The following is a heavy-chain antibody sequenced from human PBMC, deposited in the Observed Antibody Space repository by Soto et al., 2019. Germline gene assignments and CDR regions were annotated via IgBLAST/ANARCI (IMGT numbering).Heavy chain of an antibody. Sequence: NPSETLSLTCNVSGASINSYYWSWIRQPAGKGLEWIGRIYTSGSTNQNPSLKSRVTMSVDTSKRQVSLKLSSVTAADTAVYYCAREIRVVRGVIIGYSWFDPWGQGTLVTVSS. J-gene: IGHJ5*02. CDR2: IYTSGST. CDR1: GASINSYY. V-gene: IGHV4-4*07. CDR3: AREIRVVRGVIIGYSWFDP. D-gene: IGHD3-10*01.